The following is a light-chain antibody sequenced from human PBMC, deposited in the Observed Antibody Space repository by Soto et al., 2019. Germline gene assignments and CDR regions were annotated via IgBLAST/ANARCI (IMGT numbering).Light chain of an antibody. V-gene: IGLV2-23*01. CDR1: SSDVGAYDA. Sequence: QSALAQPASVSGSPGQSITISCTGTSSDVGAYDAVSWYQQHPGKAPQVIIYRGTKRPSGVSTRFSGSVSGNTASLTVSGLQAEDEAEYFCCSSAPESTYVFGTETKVTVL. CDR3: CSSAPESTYV. CDR2: RGT. J-gene: IGLJ1*01.